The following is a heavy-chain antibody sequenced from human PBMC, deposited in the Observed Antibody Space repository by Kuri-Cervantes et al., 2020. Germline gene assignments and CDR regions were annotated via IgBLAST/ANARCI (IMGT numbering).Heavy chain of an antibody. Sequence: SETLSLTCAVYGGSFSGYYWSWIRQPSGKGLEWIGEINHSGSTNYNPSLKSRVTISVDTSKNQFSLKLSSVTAADTAVYYCARARGLRLFDYWGQGTLVTVSS. D-gene: IGHD5-12*01. CDR2: INHSGST. CDR3: ARARGLRLFDY. CDR1: GGSFSGYY. J-gene: IGHJ4*02. V-gene: IGHV4-34*01.